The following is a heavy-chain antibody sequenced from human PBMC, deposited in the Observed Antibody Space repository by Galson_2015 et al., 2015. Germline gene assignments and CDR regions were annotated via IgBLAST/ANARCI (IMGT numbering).Heavy chain of an antibody. CDR1: GFTFSDYY. CDR3: GRVVEGLLEWLFDYYMDV. V-gene: IGHV3-11*01. CDR2: ISRGGSAI. D-gene: IGHD3-3*01. J-gene: IGHJ6*03. Sequence: SLRLSCAASGFTFSDYYMSWVRQAPGKGLEWVAYISRGGSAIYYADSVRGRFTISRDNATNSLYLQMNSLRAEDAAVYYCGRVVEGLLEWLFDYYMDVWGQGTTVTVSS.